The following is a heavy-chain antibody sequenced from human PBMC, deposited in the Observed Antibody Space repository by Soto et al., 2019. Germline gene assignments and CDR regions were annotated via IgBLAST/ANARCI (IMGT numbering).Heavy chain of an antibody. J-gene: IGHJ5*02. D-gene: IGHD2-8*02. CDR3: ARDKYGTAGLGWFDP. Sequence: QVQLVQSGAEVKKPGSSVKVSCKASGGTFSSYAISWVRQAPGQGLEWMGGIIPIFGTANYAQKFQGIVTITADESTSTAYMEMSSLRSEDTAVYYCARDKYGTAGLGWFDPWGQGTLVTVSS. CDR1: GGTFSSYA. V-gene: IGHV1-69*01. CDR2: IIPIFGTA.